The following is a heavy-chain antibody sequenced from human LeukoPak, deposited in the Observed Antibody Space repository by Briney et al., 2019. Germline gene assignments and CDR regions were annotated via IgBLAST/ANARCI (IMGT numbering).Heavy chain of an antibody. V-gene: IGHV3-74*01. CDR1: GFTFSSYW. D-gene: IGHD3-10*01. Sequence: GGSLRLSCAASGFTFSSYWMHWVRQAQGKGLVWVSRINSDGSSTSYADSVKGRFTISRHNAKNTLYLQMNSLRAEDTAVYYCARGIYYGSEGNWGQGTLVTASS. CDR3: ARGIYYGSEGN. J-gene: IGHJ4*02. CDR2: INSDGSST.